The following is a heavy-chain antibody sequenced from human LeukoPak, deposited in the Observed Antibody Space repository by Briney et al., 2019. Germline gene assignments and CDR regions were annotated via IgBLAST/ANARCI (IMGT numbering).Heavy chain of an antibody. D-gene: IGHD3-22*01. CDR3: AIPTYYYDSSGQGY. CDR1: GFTFSSYE. Sequence: AGGSLRLSCAASGFTFSSYEMNWVRQAPGKGLEWVSYITSSGSTIYYADSVKGRFTISRDNAKNSLYLQMSSLRAEDTAVYYCAIPTYYYDSSGQGYWGQGTLVTVSS. J-gene: IGHJ4*02. CDR2: ITSSGSTI. V-gene: IGHV3-48*03.